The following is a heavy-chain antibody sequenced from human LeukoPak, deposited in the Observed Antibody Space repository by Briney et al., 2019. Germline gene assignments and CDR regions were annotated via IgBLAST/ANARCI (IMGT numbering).Heavy chain of an antibody. CDR3: ARVGRGDHSWGSYYCDH. D-gene: IGHD3-16*01. CDR2: ISSSGST. V-gene: IGHV4-59*01. CDR1: GDSFSSYH. J-gene: IGHJ4*02. Sequence: SETLSLTCPVSVSGDSFSSYHWSWLRQPPGKGLEWIGYISSSGSTSYNPSLKSRLTISVDTSKNQFSLKLNSVTAADTAVYYCARVGRGDHSWGSYYCDHWGQGTLVSVSS.